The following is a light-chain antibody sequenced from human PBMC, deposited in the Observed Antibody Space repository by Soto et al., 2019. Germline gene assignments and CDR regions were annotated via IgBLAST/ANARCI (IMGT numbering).Light chain of an antibody. CDR1: QSVSSN. Sequence: ERVMTQSPATVSVYPGERATLSCRASQSVSSNLAWYQQKRGQAPRLLIYGASTRDTGIPARFSGSGSGTEFTLTISRLQSEDFAVYYCQQYDDWPPITFGQGTRLEIK. J-gene: IGKJ5*01. CDR2: GAS. CDR3: QQYDDWPPIT. V-gene: IGKV3-15*01.